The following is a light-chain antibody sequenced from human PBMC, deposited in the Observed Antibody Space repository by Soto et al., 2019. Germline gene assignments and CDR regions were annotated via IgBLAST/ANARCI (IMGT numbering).Light chain of an antibody. CDR3: QQYDKWPT. CDR1: QSLNSL. V-gene: IGKV1-5*01. J-gene: IGKJ1*01. Sequence: DVQMTQTHYTLSASVGDRVIITCRASQSLNSLLAWYQQKPGRAPKLLIYDASTLESGVPSRFSGSGSGTEFTLTISSLQSEDFAVYYCQQYDKWPTFGQLSNVDI. CDR2: DAS.